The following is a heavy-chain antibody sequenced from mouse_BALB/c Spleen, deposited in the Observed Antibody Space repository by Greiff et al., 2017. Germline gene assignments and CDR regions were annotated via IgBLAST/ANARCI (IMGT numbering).Heavy chain of an antibody. Sequence: QVQLKESGPGLVAPSQSLSITCTVSGFSLSRYSVHWVRQPPGKGLEWLGMIWGGGSTDYNSALKSRLSISKDNSKSQVFLKMNSLQTDDTAMYYCARNNPYYGSSYWYFDVWGAGTTVTVSS. CDR2: IWGGGST. CDR1: GFSLSRYS. CDR3: ARNNPYYGSSYWYFDV. J-gene: IGHJ1*01. D-gene: IGHD1-1*01. V-gene: IGHV2-6-4*01.